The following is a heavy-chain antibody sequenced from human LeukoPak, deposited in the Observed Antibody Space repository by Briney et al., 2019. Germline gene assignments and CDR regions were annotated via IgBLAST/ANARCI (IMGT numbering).Heavy chain of an antibody. D-gene: IGHD3-22*01. J-gene: IGHJ4*02. CDR2: INHSGST. CDR1: GGSFSGYY. Sequence: PSETLPLTCAVYGGSFSGYYWSWIRQPPGKGLEWIGEINHSGSTNYNPSLKSRVTISVDTSKNQFSLKLSSVTAADTAVYYCVGSSGYYYNYWGQGTLVTVSS. CDR3: VGSSGYYYNY. V-gene: IGHV4-34*01.